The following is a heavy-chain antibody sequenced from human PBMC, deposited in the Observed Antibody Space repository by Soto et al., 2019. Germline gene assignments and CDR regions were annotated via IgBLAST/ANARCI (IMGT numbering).Heavy chain of an antibody. CDR3: ARVTVTSREYYYYYGMDV. J-gene: IGHJ6*02. CDR1: GFTVSSNY. D-gene: IGHD4-17*01. V-gene: IGHV3-53*01. CDR2: IYSGGST. Sequence: GGSLRLSCAASGFTVSSNYMSWVRQAPGQGLEWVSVIYSGGSTYYADSVKGRFTISRDNSKNTLYLQMNSLRAEDTAVYCCARVTVTSREYYYYYGMDVWGQGTTVTVS.